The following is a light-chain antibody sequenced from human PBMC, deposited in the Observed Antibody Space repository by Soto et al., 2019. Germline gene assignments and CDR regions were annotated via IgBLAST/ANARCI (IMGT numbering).Light chain of an antibody. Sequence: EIVLTQSPGTLSLSPGERATLSCRASQSVGSTYLAWYQQKPGQAPKLLIYGVSSRATGIPDRFSGSGSGTDLLLTISRLEPEDFAVYYCQQYGTSPHTFGPGTKVDI. CDR3: QQYGTSPHT. V-gene: IGKV3-20*01. J-gene: IGKJ3*01. CDR2: GVS. CDR1: QSVGSTY.